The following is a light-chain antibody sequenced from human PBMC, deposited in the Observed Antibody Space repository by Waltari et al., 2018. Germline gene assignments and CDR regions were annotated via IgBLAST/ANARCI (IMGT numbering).Light chain of an antibody. V-gene: IGLV2-14*03. CDR3: SSFTSTITSCV. J-gene: IGLJ3*02. CDR2: DVT. CDR1: SRNVGGYYY. Sequence: QSALTQPASVSGSPGQSITLSCTGNSRNVGGYYYVSWYQQHPGKAPKLLIYDVTKRPSGVSHRFSGSKSGNTASLTISGLQAEDEADYYCSSFTSTITSCVFGGGTKLTVL.